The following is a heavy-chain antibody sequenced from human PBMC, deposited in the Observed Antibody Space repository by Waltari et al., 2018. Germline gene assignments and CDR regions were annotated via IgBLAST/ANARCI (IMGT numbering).Heavy chain of an antibody. Sequence: QVQLVESGGGVVQPGGSLRLSCAASGFTFSNYGMHWVRQAPGKGLEGVAFIRYDGSNEYYADSVKGRFTVSRDNSKNTLYLQMNSLRAEDTAVYYCAKDYGPAYCSSTTCKGADFDYWGQGTLVTVSS. CDR2: IRYDGSNE. CDR3: AKDYGPAYCSSTTCKGADFDY. J-gene: IGHJ4*02. V-gene: IGHV3-30*02. CDR1: GFTFSNYG. D-gene: IGHD2-2*01.